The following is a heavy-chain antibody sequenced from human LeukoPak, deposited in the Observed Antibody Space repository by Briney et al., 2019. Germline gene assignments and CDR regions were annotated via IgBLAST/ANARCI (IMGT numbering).Heavy chain of an antibody. CDR2: ISGSGGST. J-gene: IGHJ4*02. V-gene: IGHV3-23*01. CDR1: GFTFSSHA. D-gene: IGHD3-10*01. CDR3: AKGYYYGSGSYSTFNY. Sequence: GGSLRLSCAASGFTFSSHALSWLRQAPGKGLEWVSTISGSGGSTYYADSVKGRFTISRDNSKNTLYVQMSSLRADDTAVYYCAKGYYYGSGSYSTFNYWGQGTLVTVSS.